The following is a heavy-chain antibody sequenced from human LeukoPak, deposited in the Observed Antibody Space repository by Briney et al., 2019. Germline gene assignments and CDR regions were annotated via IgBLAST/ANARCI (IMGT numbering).Heavy chain of an antibody. Sequence: GGSLRLSCAASGFTFSSYAMHWVRQAPGKGLEWVAVISYDGSNKYYADSVKGRFTISRDNSKNTLYLQMNSLRAEDTAVYYCARLEYYYGSGSYLPPDYWGQGTLVTVSS. CDR2: ISYDGSNK. CDR3: ARLEYYYGSGSYLPPDY. V-gene: IGHV3-30-3*01. D-gene: IGHD3-10*01. CDR1: GFTFSSYA. J-gene: IGHJ4*02.